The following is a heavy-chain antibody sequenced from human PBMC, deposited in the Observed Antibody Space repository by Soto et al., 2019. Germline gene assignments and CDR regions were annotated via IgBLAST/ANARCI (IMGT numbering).Heavy chain of an antibody. Sequence: SETLSLTCTVSGGSISSYYWSWIRQPPGKGLEWIGYIYYSGSTNYNPSLKSRVTISVDTSKNTLYLQMNSLRVEDTAVYYCAKNPTSGNYYSEDYWGQGTLVTVSS. J-gene: IGHJ4*02. CDR2: IYYSGST. V-gene: IGHV4-59*12. CDR1: GGSISSYY. CDR3: AKNPTSGNYYSEDY. D-gene: IGHD1-26*01.